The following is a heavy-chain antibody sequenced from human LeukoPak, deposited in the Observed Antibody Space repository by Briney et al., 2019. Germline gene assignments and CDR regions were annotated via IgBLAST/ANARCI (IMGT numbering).Heavy chain of an antibody. D-gene: IGHD3-3*01. CDR1: GYTFTGYY. V-gene: IGHV1-2*02. J-gene: IGHJ6*03. CDR3: ARAPYYDFWSGSPSFYYMDV. Sequence: ASVKVSCKASGYTFTGYYMHWVPQAPGQGLEWMGWINPNSGGTNYAQKFQGRVTKTRDTSISTAYMELGRLRSDDTAVYYCARAPYYDFWSGSPSFYYMDVWGKGTTVTVSS. CDR2: INPNSGGT.